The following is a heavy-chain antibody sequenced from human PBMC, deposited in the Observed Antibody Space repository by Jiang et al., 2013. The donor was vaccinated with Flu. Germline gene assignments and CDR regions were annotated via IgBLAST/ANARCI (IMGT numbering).Heavy chain of an antibody. D-gene: IGHD3-3*01. J-gene: IGHJ5*02. CDR1: GYTFTSYD. CDR2: MNPNSGNT. V-gene: IGHV1-8*01. Sequence: EVKKPGASVKVSCKASGYTFTSYDINWVRQATGQGLEWMGWMNPNSGNTGYAQKFQGRVTMTRNTSISTAYMELSSLRSEDTAVYYCARGERYYDFWSGYYNWFDPWGQGTLVTVSS. CDR3: ARGERYYDFWSGYYNWFDP.